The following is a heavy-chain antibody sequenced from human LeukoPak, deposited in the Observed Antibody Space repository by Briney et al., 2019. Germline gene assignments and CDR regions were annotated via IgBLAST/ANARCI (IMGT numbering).Heavy chain of an antibody. D-gene: IGHD3-10*01. CDR1: GFTFDDYA. J-gene: IGHJ4*02. CDR2: ISWNSDSI. CDR3: AKDREVGFGELLY. V-gene: IGHV3-9*01. Sequence: GRSLILSCAASGFTFDDYAMHWVRQAPGKGLEWVSGISWNSDSICYADSVKGRFTISRDNAKNSLYLQMNSLRAEDTALYYCAKDREVGFGELLYWGQGILVTVSS.